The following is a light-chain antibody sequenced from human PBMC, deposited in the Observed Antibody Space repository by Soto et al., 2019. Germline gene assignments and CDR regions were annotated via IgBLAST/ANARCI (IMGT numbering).Light chain of an antibody. V-gene: IGKV3-15*01. Sequence: IVMTQSPATLSVSPWERATLSCRASQTIDNTLAWYQRKPGQAPRLLIYGASTRAIGIPASFIGNGSGTEFTLTASSLQSEDSAVYYCHQYNNWLALTFGGGTKVDIK. CDR2: GAS. J-gene: IGKJ4*01. CDR3: HQYNNWLALT. CDR1: QTIDNT.